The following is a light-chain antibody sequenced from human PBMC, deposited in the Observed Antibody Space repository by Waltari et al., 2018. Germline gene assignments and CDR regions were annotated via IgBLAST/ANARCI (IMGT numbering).Light chain of an antibody. CDR2: GAS. Sequence: EIVLTQSPGTLSFSPGERATLSCRAIQSVTRALAWYQQNPGQAPRLLIYGASNRATGIPDRFSGSGSGTAFSLIISRLEPEDFAVYYCQHYVSLPVTFGQGTKVEIK. V-gene: IGKV3-20*01. CDR1: QSVTRA. CDR3: QHYVSLPVT. J-gene: IGKJ1*01.